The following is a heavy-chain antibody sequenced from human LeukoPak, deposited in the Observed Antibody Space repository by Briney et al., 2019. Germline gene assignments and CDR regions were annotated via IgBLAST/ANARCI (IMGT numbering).Heavy chain of an antibody. CDR3: ARARDYDFWSGYTTPGAFDI. D-gene: IGHD3-3*01. Sequence: SDTLSLTCTVSGGSISSYYWSWIRQPPGKGLEWIGYIYYSGSTNYNPSLKSRVTISVDTSKNQFSLKLSSVTAADTAVYYCARARDYDFWSGYTTPGAFDIWGQGTMVTVSS. CDR2: IYYSGST. J-gene: IGHJ3*02. CDR1: GGSISSYY. V-gene: IGHV4-59*07.